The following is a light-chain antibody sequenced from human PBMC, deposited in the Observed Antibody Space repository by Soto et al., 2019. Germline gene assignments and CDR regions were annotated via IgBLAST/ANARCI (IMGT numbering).Light chain of an antibody. CDR1: QSVSSN. V-gene: IGKV3D-15*01. Sequence: EIVMTQSPATLSVSPGERATLSCRASQSVSSNLAWYHQKPGQVPRLLIYGASTRATGIPARFSGSRSGTEFTLTISSLQSEDFAFYYCQQYNNWPFTFGPGTKVDIK. J-gene: IGKJ3*01. CDR2: GAS. CDR3: QQYNNWPFT.